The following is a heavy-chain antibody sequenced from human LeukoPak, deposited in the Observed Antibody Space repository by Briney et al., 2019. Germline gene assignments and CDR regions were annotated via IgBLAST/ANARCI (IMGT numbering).Heavy chain of an antibody. CDR1: GGSISSYY. CDR3: ARVEWFGELSPFDI. J-gene: IGHJ3*02. Sequence: SETLSLTCTVSGGSISSYYWNWIGQRPGKGLEWIGSMYHSGSTNYNPSLKSRVTISVDTSTNQFSLKLSSVTAADTAVYYCARVEWFGELSPFDIWGQGTMVTVST. CDR2: MYHSGST. V-gene: IGHV4-59*01. D-gene: IGHD3-10*01.